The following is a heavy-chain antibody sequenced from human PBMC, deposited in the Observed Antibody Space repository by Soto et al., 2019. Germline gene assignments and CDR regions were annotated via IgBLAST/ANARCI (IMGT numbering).Heavy chain of an antibody. CDR2: IHYSGST. CDR1: GGSVSTTSSY. CDR3: ARAWEPLYFDY. V-gene: IGHV4-61*01. Sequence: ETLSPTFNVSGGSVSTTSSYLSWIRQPPGKGLEWIGYIHYSGSTNYNPSLKSRVTISVDTSKNQFSLKLSSVTAADTAVYYCARAWEPLYFDYWGQGTLVTVSS. D-gene: IGHD1-26*01. J-gene: IGHJ4*02.